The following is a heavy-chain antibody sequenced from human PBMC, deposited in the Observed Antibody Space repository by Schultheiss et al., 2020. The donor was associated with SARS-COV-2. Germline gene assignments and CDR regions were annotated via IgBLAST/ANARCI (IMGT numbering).Heavy chain of an antibody. CDR1: GFTVSSNY. V-gene: IGHV3-23*01. J-gene: IGHJ4*02. D-gene: IGHD3-10*01. Sequence: GESLKISCAASGFTVSSNYMSWVRQAPGKGLEWVSAISGSGGSTYYADSVKGRFTISRDNSKNTLYLQMNSLRAEDTAVYYCAKDLGITMVRGVISYFDYWGQGTLVTVSS. CDR3: AKDLGITMVRGVISYFDY. CDR2: ISGSGGST.